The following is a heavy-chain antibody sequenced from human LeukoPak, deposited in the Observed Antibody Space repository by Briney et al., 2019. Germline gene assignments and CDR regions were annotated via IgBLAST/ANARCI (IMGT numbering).Heavy chain of an antibody. CDR2: IYPGDSDT. CDR1: GYSFTSYW. Sequence: RGESLKISCKGSGYSFTSYWIGWVRQMPGKGLEWMGIIYPGDSDTRYSPSFQGQVTISADKSISTAYLQWSSLKASDTAMYYCARVDYDSSGYYPLFDYWGQGTLVTVSS. CDR3: ARVDYDSSGYYPLFDY. V-gene: IGHV5-51*01. J-gene: IGHJ4*02. D-gene: IGHD3-22*01.